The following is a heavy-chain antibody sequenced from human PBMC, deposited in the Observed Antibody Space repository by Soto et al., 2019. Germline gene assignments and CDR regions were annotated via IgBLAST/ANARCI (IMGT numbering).Heavy chain of an antibody. Sequence: QVQLVQSGAEVKKPGASVKVSCKASGYTFTSYAMHWVRQAPGQRLEWMGWINAGNGNTKYSQKFQGRVTITRDTAASKAYMELSSLRSEDTAVYYCEGDREMERRHIGNYWGQGTLVTVSS. V-gene: IGHV1-3*01. CDR1: GYTFTSYA. D-gene: IGHD1-1*01. CDR3: EGDREMERRHIGNY. J-gene: IGHJ4*02. CDR2: INAGNGNT.